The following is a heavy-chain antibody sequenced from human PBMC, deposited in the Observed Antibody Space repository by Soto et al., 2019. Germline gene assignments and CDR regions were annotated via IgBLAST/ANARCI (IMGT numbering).Heavy chain of an antibody. V-gene: IGHV3-23*01. CDR2: ISACSVTP. J-gene: IGHJ6*02. CDR3: ATFMLLFGAPGWGRPMDV. CDR1: GFTFSSYS. Sequence: PGGSVRLYSSASGFTFSSYSMTWGRRAPGQVLEWVSFISACSVTPNYGNSVECWFTISREAPKNTRYMQMNSLRAEDKAIYYCATFMLLFGAPGWGRPMDVWGQGTAVTVSS. D-gene: IGHD3-10*01.